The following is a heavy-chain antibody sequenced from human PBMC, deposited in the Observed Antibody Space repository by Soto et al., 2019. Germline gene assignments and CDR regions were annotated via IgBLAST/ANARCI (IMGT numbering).Heavy chain of an antibody. CDR3: VRGLGNSDH. Sequence: EVQLVESGGGLVQPGGSLRLSCVASGFTFSSYWMHWVRQVPGKEPVWVSFIDSYGSSTKYVDSVRGRFTISRDNAKNTLYLLMNSLRVEDTAVYYCVRGLGNSDHWGQGTLVTVSS. J-gene: IGHJ4*02. CDR2: IDSYGSST. V-gene: IGHV3-74*03. CDR1: GFTFSSYW.